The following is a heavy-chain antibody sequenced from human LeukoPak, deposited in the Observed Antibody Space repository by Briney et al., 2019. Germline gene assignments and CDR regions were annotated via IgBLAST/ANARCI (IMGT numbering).Heavy chain of an antibody. CDR1: GFTFSNAW. CDR2: IKSKTGGGTT. V-gene: IGHV3-15*01. J-gene: IGHJ4*02. D-gene: IGHD1-26*01. CDR3: TTDIWELPTFDY. Sequence: GGSLRLSCAASGFTFSNAWMSWVRQAPGKGLEWVGRIKSKTGGGTTDYAAPVKGRFTISRDDSKNTLYLQMNSLKTEDTAVYYCTTDIWELPTFDYWGQGTLVTVSS.